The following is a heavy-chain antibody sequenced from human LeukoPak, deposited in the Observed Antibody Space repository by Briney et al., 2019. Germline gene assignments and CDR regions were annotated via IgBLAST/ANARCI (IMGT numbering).Heavy chain of an antibody. CDR1: GFTFSSSA. D-gene: IGHD3-22*01. V-gene: IGHV3-23*01. Sequence: GGSLRLSCAASGFTFSSSAMSWVRQAPGEGLEWVSAISNNGGYTYYADSVQGRFTISRDNSKSTLCLQMNSLRAEDTAVYYCAKGSYYDSSGSFYFDYWGQGTLVTVSS. CDR3: AKGSYYDSSGSFYFDY. CDR2: ISNNGGYT. J-gene: IGHJ4*02.